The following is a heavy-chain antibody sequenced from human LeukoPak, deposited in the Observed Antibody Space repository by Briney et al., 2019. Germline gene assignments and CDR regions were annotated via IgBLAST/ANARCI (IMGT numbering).Heavy chain of an antibody. CDR2: INPNSGGT. D-gene: IGHD3-22*01. J-gene: IGHJ4*02. CDR1: GYTLTGYY. CDR3: ARVNYYDSSGYYPLPPLGY. V-gene: IGHV1-2*02. Sequence: ASVKVSCKASGYTLTGYYMHWVRQAPGQGLEWMGWINPNSGGTNYAQKFQGRVTMTRDTSISTAYMELSRLRSDDTAVYYCARVNYYDSSGYYPLPPLGYWGQGTLVTVFS.